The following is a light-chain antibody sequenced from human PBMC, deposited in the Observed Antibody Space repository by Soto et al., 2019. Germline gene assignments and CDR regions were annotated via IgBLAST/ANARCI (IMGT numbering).Light chain of an antibody. J-gene: IGKJ1*01. Sequence: EIVMTQSPGTLSLSPGERASLSCRASQSVSSRLAWYQQKPGQAPRLLIYAASTRATGIPDRFSGSGSGTDFTLTISRLEPEDSAVYYCQQYGSAPRTFGQGTKVDNK. CDR3: QQYGSAPRT. CDR1: QSVSSR. V-gene: IGKV3-20*01. CDR2: AAS.